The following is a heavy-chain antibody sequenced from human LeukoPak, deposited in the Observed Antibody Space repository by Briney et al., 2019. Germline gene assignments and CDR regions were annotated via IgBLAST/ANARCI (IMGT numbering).Heavy chain of an antibody. CDR1: GFTFSSYW. J-gene: IGHJ4*02. V-gene: IGHV3-7*01. CDR2: IKQDGSEK. CDR3: ARDRLSSGWLTDF. D-gene: IGHD6-19*01. Sequence: GGSLRLSCAASGFTFSSYWMSWVRQAPGKGLEWVANIKQDGSEKYYVDSVKGRFTISRDNAKNSLYLQMDSLRVDDTAVYYCARDRLSSGWLTDFWGLGTLVTVSS.